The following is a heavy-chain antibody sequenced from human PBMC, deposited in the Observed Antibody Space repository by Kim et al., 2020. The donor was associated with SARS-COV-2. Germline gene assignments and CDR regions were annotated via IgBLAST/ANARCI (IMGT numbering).Heavy chain of an antibody. CDR1: GYTFTSYY. V-gene: IGHV1-46*01. CDR2: INPSGGTT. J-gene: IGHJ6*02. CDR3: ASSLSRRVRGVMRYFGMDV. D-gene: IGHD3-10*01. Sequence: ASVKVSCKASGYTFTSYYVHWVRQAPGQGLEWMGTINPSGGTTSHTQKFQGRVTMTRDTSTSTVYMELSSLRSEDTAVYYCASSLSRRVRGVMRYFGMDVWGQGTTVTVSS.